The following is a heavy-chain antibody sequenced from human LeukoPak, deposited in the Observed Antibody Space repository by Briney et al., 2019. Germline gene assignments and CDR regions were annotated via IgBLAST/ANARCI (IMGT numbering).Heavy chain of an antibody. V-gene: IGHV1-18*01. CDR3: ARDPPSPADKWPYSLDY. D-gene: IGHD4-11*01. J-gene: IGHJ4*02. Sequence: GASVKVSCKASGYTFTSYAISWVRQAPGHGLEWIGWISAGRENTVYAPIFRGRVTMTTDTSANTAYMELRALTSDDTAMYYCARDPPSPADKWPYSLDYWGQGTLVTVSS. CDR1: GYTFTSYA. CDR2: ISAGRENT.